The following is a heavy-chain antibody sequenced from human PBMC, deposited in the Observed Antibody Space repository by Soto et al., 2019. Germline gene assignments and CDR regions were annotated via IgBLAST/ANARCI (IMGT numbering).Heavy chain of an antibody. J-gene: IGHJ4*02. Sequence: GGSLRLSCAASGFTFSDHYMDWIRQAPGKGLEWVGRSRNKANSYTTEYAASVKGRFTISRDDSKNSLYLQMDSLRAEDTVVYYCAKDSGRYFDYWGQGTLVTVSS. CDR2: SRNKANSYTT. D-gene: IGHD3-10*01. CDR3: AKDSGRYFDY. CDR1: GFTFSDHY. V-gene: IGHV3-72*01.